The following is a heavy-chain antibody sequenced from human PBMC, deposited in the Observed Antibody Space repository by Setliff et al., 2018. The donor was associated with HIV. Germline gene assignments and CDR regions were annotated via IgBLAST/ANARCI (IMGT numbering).Heavy chain of an antibody. V-gene: IGHV3-21*05. J-gene: IGHJ6*02. CDR2: ISSSSSYI. D-gene: IGHD3-22*01. CDR3: ARSFPYYYESSGLYAMDV. CDR1: GFIFSTYS. Sequence: GGSLRLSCAASGFIFSTYSMNWVRQAPGKGLEWVSYISSSSSYIYYADSVKGRFTISRDNAKNSLYLQMNSLRAEDTAVYYCARSFPYYYESSGLYAMDVWGQGTTVTVSS.